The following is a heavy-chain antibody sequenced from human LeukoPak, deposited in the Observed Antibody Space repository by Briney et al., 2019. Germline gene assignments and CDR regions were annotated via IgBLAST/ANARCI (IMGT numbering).Heavy chain of an antibody. V-gene: IGHV4-4*07. J-gene: IGHJ6*02. CDR1: GGSISGYY. CDR3: ARARLGYYYGMDV. Sequence: SETLSLTCTVSGGSISGYYWSSIRQPAGKGLEWIGRIYSTGSTNYNPSLKSRVTISVDTSKNQFSLKLSSVTAADTAVYYCARARLGYYYGMDVWGQGTTVTVSS. CDR2: IYSTGST.